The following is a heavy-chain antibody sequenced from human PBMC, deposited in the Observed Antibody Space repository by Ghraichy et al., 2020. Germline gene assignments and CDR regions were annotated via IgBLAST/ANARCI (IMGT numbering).Heavy chain of an antibody. CDR3: AREKYYDILTGYSPGDAFDI. J-gene: IGHJ3*02. CDR1: GYTFTGYY. Sequence: ASVKVSCKASGYTFTGYYMHWVRQAPGQGLEWMGWINPNSGGTNYAQKFQGRVTMTRDTSISTAYMELSRLRSDDTAVYYCAREKYYDILTGYSPGDAFDIWGQGTMVTVSS. D-gene: IGHD3-9*01. CDR2: INPNSGGT. V-gene: IGHV1-2*02.